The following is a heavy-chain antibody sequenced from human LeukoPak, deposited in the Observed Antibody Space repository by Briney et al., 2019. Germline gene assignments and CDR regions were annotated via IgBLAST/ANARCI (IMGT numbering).Heavy chain of an antibody. V-gene: IGHV3-66*01. Sequence: GGSLRLSCAASGFTVSRDYMSWVRQAPGKGLERVSLIYSDDTTRYADSVRGRFAISRDNSKNTVFLQMNSLRAEDTAVYYCARYYDSSGQTGGAFDIWGQGTMVTVSS. J-gene: IGHJ3*02. CDR3: ARYYDSSGQTGGAFDI. CDR2: IYSDDTT. CDR1: GFTVSRDY. D-gene: IGHD3-22*01.